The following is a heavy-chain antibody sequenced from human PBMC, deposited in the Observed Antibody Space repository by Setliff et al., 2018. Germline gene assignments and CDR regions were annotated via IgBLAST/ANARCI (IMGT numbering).Heavy chain of an antibody. CDR1: GYTFTSHY. V-gene: IGHV1-46*01. Sequence: SVKVSCKASGYTFTSHYMHWVRQAPGLGLEWMGTINPSSGRTSYAQKLQGRVTMTTDTSTSTAYMELRSLRSDDTAVYYCARESRYYYDNLGTLDYWGQGTLVTVSS. CDR3: ARESRYYYDNLGTLDY. CDR2: INPSSGRT. J-gene: IGHJ4*02. D-gene: IGHD3-22*01.